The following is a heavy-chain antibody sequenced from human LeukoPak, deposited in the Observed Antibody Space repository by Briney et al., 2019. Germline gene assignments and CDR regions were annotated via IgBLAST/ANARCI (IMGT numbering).Heavy chain of an antibody. D-gene: IGHD2-15*01. V-gene: IGHV3-23*01. J-gene: IGHJ4*02. CDR1: GFTFNTYA. CDR2: ISDSGGSA. CDR3: AKGKGSSSSSIDW. Sequence: GGSLRLSCAASGFTFNTYAMNWVRQAPGKGLEWVSAISDSGGSAYYADSVKGRFTISRDNSKNTVYLQIHRLRAEDTAVYYCAKGKGSSSSSIDWWGQGTLVTVSS.